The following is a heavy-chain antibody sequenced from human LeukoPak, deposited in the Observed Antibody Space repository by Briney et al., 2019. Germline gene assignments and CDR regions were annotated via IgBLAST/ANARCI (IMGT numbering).Heavy chain of an antibody. J-gene: IGHJ4*02. CDR3: AKEGSSWYRPLWAY. Sequence: GGSLRLSCAASGFTFSSYAMSWVRQAPGKGLEWVSAISGSGGSTYHADSVKGRFTISRDNSKNTLYLQMNSLRAEDTAVYYCAKEGSSWYRPLWAYWGQGTLVTVSS. CDR1: GFTFSSYA. CDR2: ISGSGGST. D-gene: IGHD6-13*01. V-gene: IGHV3-23*01.